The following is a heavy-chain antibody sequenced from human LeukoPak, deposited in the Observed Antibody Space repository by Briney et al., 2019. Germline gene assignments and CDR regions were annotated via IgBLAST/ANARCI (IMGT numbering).Heavy chain of an antibody. CDR3: ARLRFHYYDSSGYAFDI. CDR2: IYPGDSDT. Sequence: GESLKISCKGSGYSFTSYWIGWVRQMPGKGLEWMGFIYPGDSDTRYSPSFQGQVTILADKSISTAYLQWSSLKASDTAMYYCARLRFHYYDSSGYAFDIWGQGTMVTVSS. V-gene: IGHV5-51*01. D-gene: IGHD3-22*01. CDR1: GYSFTSYW. J-gene: IGHJ3*02.